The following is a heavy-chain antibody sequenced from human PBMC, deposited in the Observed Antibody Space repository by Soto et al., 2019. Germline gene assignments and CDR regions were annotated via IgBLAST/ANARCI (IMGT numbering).Heavy chain of an antibody. CDR2: INSDGSST. CDR1: GFTFRMYW. CDR3: AKDITGSGGWLTAPIDY. D-gene: IGHD6-19*01. J-gene: IGHJ4*02. Sequence: GGSLRLSCAASGFTFRMYWMDWVRQAPGKGLVWVSRINSDGSSTTYAESVKGRFTISRDNSKNTLYLQMNSLRAEDTAVYYCAKDITGSGGWLTAPIDYWGQGTLVTVSS. V-gene: IGHV3-74*01.